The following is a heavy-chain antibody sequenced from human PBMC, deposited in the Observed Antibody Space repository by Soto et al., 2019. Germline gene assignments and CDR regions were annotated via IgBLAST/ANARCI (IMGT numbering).Heavy chain of an antibody. J-gene: IGHJ4*02. CDR1: GYSISRGYY. CDR2: TYYSGST. Sequence: PSETLSLTCDVSGYSISRGYYWGWIRLPPGKGLEWIASTYYSGSTYYNPSLKSRATTSVDTSKNQFSLKLNSVTAADTAMYYCARDSRGVADYWGRGILVTVSS. V-gene: IGHV4-38-2*02. CDR3: ARDSRGVADY.